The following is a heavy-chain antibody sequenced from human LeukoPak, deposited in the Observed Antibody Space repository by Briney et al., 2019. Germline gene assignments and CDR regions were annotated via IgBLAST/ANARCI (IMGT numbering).Heavy chain of an antibody. V-gene: IGHV1-24*01. CDR2: FDPEDGET. D-gene: IGHD1-26*01. J-gene: IGHJ5*02. Sequence: ASVKVSCKVSGYTLTELSMHWVRQAPGKGLEWMGGFDPEDGETIYARKFQGRVTMTEDTSTDTAYMELSSLRSEDTAVYYCATPPLVGATGWFDPWGQGTLVTVSS. CDR1: GYTLTELS. CDR3: ATPPLVGATGWFDP.